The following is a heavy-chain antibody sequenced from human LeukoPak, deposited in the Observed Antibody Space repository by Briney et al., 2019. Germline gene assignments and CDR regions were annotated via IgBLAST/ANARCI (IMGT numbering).Heavy chain of an antibody. CDR1: GGSFSGYY. D-gene: IGHD2-2*01. Sequence: SETLSLTCAVYGGSFSGYYWSWIRQPPGKGLEWIGEINHSGSTNYNPSLKSRVTISVDTSKNQFSLKLSSVTAADTAVYYCARGRYCSSTSCYFPFDYWGQGTLVTVSS. CDR2: INHSGST. J-gene: IGHJ4*02. CDR3: ARGRYCSSTSCYFPFDY. V-gene: IGHV4-34*01.